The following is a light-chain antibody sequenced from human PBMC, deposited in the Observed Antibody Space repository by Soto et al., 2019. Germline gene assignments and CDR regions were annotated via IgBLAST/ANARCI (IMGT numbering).Light chain of an antibody. V-gene: IGKV4-1*01. Sequence: DIVMTQSPDSLAVSLGERANINCNSSQSVLYSSNNKNYLAWYQQNQGQXPKXLIYWASTRESGVPDRFSGSGSGTDLTITISSLQAEDVEVYYCQQYYTTPFTFGPGTKVDIK. CDR1: QSVLYSSNNKNY. CDR2: WAS. CDR3: QQYYTTPFT. J-gene: IGKJ3*01.